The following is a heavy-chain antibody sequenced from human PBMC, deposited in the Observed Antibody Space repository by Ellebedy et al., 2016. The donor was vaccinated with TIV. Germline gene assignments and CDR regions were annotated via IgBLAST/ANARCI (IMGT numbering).Heavy chain of an antibody. CDR1: GYTFTGYY. D-gene: IGHD3-10*01. J-gene: IGHJ4*02. CDR3: ARGYYYGSGSSDY. Sequence: ASVKVSCXASGYTFTGYYMHWVRQAPGQGLEWMGWINPNSGGTNYAQKFQGRVTMTRDTSISTAYMELSRLRSDDTAVYYCARGYYYGSGSSDYWGQGTLVTVSS. V-gene: IGHV1-2*02. CDR2: INPNSGGT.